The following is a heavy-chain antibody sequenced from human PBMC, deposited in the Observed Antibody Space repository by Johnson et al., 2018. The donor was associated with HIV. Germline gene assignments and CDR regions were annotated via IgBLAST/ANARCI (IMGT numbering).Heavy chain of an antibody. V-gene: IGHV3-11*04. D-gene: IGHD5-18*01. CDR1: GLTFSDYD. CDR2: ISSSGSTI. CDR3: SRLPTGYSRDGFDI. Sequence: QVQLVESGGGLVKPGGSLRLSCAASGLTFSDYDMSWIRQAPGKGLEWVSYISSSGSTIYYADSVEGRFTISRDNAKNSLYLQMNSLRAGDTAVYYCSRLPTGYSRDGFDIWGQGTMVTVSS. J-gene: IGHJ3*02.